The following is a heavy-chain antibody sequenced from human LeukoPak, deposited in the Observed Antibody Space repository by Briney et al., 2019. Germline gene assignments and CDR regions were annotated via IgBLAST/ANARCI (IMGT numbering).Heavy chain of an antibody. V-gene: IGHV3-23*01. D-gene: IGHD6-19*01. Sequence: GGSLRLSCAASGVTFSSYARSWVRQAPGKGLECVSDISSTGGSKYYADSVQRRFTISRDNSNNTLYLQMNSPRAEDTAVYYCAKVLRAVAGTRGGFDPWGREPWSPSPQ. CDR2: ISSTGGSK. CDR3: AKVLRAVAGTRGGFDP. J-gene: IGHJ5*02. CDR1: GVTFSSYA.